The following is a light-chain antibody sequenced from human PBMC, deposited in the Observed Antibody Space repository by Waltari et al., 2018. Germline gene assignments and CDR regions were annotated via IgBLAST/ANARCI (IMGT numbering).Light chain of an antibody. CDR3: QQSYTTPG. CDR1: KRISSY. V-gene: IGKV1-39*01. Sequence: DIQMTQSPSSLSASVGDRVTIPFRASKRISSYLTWYQQKPEKAPKLLIYAASSLRSGVPSRFSGSGSGTDFTLTISSLKPEDFATYYCQQSYTTPGFGPGTKVDVK. J-gene: IGKJ3*01. CDR2: AAS.